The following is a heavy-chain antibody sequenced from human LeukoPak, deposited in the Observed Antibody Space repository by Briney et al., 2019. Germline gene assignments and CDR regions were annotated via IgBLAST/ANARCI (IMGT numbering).Heavy chain of an antibody. J-gene: IGHJ4*02. V-gene: IGHV3-7*01. CDR2: IKQDGSET. Sequence: PGGSLRLSCATSGFTFSTYWMSWVRQAPGKGLEWEANIKQDGSETYYADSVKGRFTIFRDNAKNSLYLQMDSLRVEDTAVYHCANGDGFDYWGQGTLVIVSS. D-gene: IGHD5-24*01. CDR1: GFTFSTYW. CDR3: ANGDGFDY.